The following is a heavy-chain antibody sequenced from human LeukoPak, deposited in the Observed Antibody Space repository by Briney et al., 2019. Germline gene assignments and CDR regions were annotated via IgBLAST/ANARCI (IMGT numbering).Heavy chain of an antibody. D-gene: IGHD5-12*01. CDR3: ARLPPFPTTRFDP. CDR1: GGSISSSNW. J-gene: IGHJ5*02. V-gene: IGHV4-4*02. CDR2: IYHSGST. Sequence: PSGTLSLTCAVSGGSISSSNWWSWVRQPPGEGLEWIGEIYHSGSTNYNPSLKSRVTISVDKSKNQFSLKLSSVTAADTAVYYCARLPPFPTTRFDPWGQGTLVTVSS.